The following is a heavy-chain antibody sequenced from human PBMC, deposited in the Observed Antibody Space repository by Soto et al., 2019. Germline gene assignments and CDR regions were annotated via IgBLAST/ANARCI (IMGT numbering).Heavy chain of an antibody. CDR2: IIPIFGTA. Sequence: QVQLVQSGAEVKKPGSSVKVSCKASGGTFSSYAISWVRQAPGQGLEWMGGIIPIFGTANYAQKFQGRVTITADESTSTAYRELSSLRSEDTAVYYCAACKGSSRHNWYFDLWGRGTLVTVSS. V-gene: IGHV1-69*01. CDR1: GGTFSSYA. J-gene: IGHJ2*01. CDR3: AACKGSSRHNWYFDL. D-gene: IGHD6-13*01.